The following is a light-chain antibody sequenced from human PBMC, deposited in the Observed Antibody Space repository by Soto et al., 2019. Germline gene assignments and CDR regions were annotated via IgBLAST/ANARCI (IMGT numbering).Light chain of an antibody. CDR3: QQYGSSLSIT. CDR2: GTS. J-gene: IGKJ5*01. Sequence: EIVLTQSPGTLSLSPGERATLSCRASQRVSSSYLAWYQQKPGQAPRLLIYGTSSRATGIPDRFSGSGSGTDFTLTISRLEPEDFAVYYCQQYGSSLSITFGQGTRQEIK. V-gene: IGKV3-20*01. CDR1: QRVSSSY.